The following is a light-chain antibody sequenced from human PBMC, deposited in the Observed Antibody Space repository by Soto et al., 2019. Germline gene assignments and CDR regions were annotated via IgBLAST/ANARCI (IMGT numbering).Light chain of an antibody. CDR1: TGAVPSGHW. CDR3: LLSHGRARV. Sequence: VVTQEPSLTVSAGVTGTVNCGSSTGAVPSGHWPYWFQRKPGQAPRTLIYDTTNRQSWTPARFSGSLLGGKAALTLSGAQPEDEADYYCLLSHGRARVFGGGTKVTVL. V-gene: IGLV7-46*01. CDR2: DTT. J-gene: IGLJ3*02.